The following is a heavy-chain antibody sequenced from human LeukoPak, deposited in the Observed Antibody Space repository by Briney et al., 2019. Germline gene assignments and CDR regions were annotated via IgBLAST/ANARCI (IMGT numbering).Heavy chain of an antibody. J-gene: IGHJ6*03. D-gene: IGHD6-6*01. V-gene: IGHV1-2*02. Sequence: ASVKVSCKASGYTFTGYYMHWVRQAPGQGLEWMGWINPNSGGTNYAQKFQGRVTMTRDTSISTAYMELSRLRSDGTAVYYCARAPLSSSYYYYYYMDVWGKGTTVTVSS. CDR1: GYTFTGYY. CDR3: ARAPLSSSYYYYYYMDV. CDR2: INPNSGGT.